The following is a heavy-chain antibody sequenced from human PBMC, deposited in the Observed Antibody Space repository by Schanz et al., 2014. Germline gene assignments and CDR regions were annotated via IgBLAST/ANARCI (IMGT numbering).Heavy chain of an antibody. J-gene: IGHJ3*02. CDR2: IFTDGRT. Sequence: EVQLVESGGGLVQPGGSLRLSCAASGFSVGNKYMNWVRQAPGKGLEWVSIIFTDGRTYYADSVKGRFTISRDNAKNSLYLQMTSLRAEDTAVYYCAKGRFGELSAFDIWGQGTMVTVSS. V-gene: IGHV3-53*01. CDR1: GFSVGNKY. CDR3: AKGRFGELSAFDI. D-gene: IGHD3-10*01.